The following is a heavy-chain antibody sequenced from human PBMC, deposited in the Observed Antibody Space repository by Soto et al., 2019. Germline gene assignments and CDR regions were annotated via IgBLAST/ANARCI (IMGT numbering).Heavy chain of an antibody. J-gene: IGHJ3*02. CDR1: GGSISSGDYY. CDR3: ARDSPNYDILTGYYTTHAFDI. V-gene: IGHV4-30-4*01. CDR2: IYYSGST. D-gene: IGHD3-9*01. Sequence: SATLSLTCTVSGGSISSGDYYWSWIRQPPGKGLEWIGYIYYSGSTYYNPSLKSRVAISVDTSKNQFSLKLSSVTAADTAVYYCARDSPNYDILTGYYTTHAFDIWGQGTMVTVS.